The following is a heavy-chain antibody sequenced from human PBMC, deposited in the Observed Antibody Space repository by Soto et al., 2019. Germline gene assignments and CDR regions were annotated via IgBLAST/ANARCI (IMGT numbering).Heavy chain of an antibody. V-gene: IGHV4-30-2*01. CDR2: IYHSGYT. Sequence: SETLSLTCTVSGGSISSGGYYWSWIRQPPGKGLEWIGYIYHSGYTYCNPSLKSRVTISVDRSKNQFSLKLSSVTAADTAVYYCARAHYGDYGYGMDVWGQGTTVTVSS. D-gene: IGHD4-17*01. CDR1: GGSISSGGYY. J-gene: IGHJ6*02. CDR3: ARAHYGDYGYGMDV.